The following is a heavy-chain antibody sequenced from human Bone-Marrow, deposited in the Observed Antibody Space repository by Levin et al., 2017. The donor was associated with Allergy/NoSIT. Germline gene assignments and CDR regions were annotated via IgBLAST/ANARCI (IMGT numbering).Heavy chain of an antibody. CDR3: ARRDSDGSNSFDF. CDR1: GYSFSDYW. V-gene: IGHV5-51*01. J-gene: IGHJ4*02. CDR2: IFPSDSDT. D-gene: IGHD4-23*01. Sequence: KVSCKVSGYSFSDYWIGWVRQTPGKGLEWMGIIFPSDSDTRVSPSFQGQIIMSVDKSISTAYLHWNSLKASDTAMYYCARRDSDGSNSFDFWGQGTLVTVSS.